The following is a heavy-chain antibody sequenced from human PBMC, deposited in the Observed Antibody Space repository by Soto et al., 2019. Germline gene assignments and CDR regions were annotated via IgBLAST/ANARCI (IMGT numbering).Heavy chain of an antibody. CDR1: GGSISSGGYY. Sequence: QVQLQESGPGLVKPSQTLSLTCTVSGGSISSGGYYWRWIRQHPGKGLEWIGYIYYSGSTYYNPSLKSRVTISVDTSKNQFSLKLSSVTAADTAVYYCARAGVGTTYYFDYWGQGTLVTVSS. D-gene: IGHD5-12*01. CDR2: IYYSGST. CDR3: ARAGVGTTYYFDY. J-gene: IGHJ4*02. V-gene: IGHV4-31*03.